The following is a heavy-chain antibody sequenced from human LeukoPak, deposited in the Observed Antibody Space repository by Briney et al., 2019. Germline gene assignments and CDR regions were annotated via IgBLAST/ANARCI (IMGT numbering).Heavy chain of an antibody. Sequence: SVKVSCKASGGTFSSYAISWVRQAPGQGLEWMGRTIPIFGTANYAQKFQGRVTITTDESTSTAYMELSSLRSEDTAVYYCAREAPPTITYGSGNRPFDPWGQGTLVTVSS. CDR3: AREAPPTITYGSGNRPFDP. CDR1: GGTFSSYA. V-gene: IGHV1-69*05. CDR2: TIPIFGTA. J-gene: IGHJ5*02. D-gene: IGHD3-10*01.